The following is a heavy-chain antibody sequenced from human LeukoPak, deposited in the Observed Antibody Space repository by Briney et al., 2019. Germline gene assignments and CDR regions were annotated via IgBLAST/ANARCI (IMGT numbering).Heavy chain of an antibody. Sequence: ASVKVSCKASGYTFTDYYIHWVRQAPGQGLEWMGWINPNSGGTNYAQKFQGRVTMTRGASISTAYMELSRLRSDDTAVYYCARDSGRGYYYYYYMDVWGKGTTVTISS. CDR1: GYTFTDYY. V-gene: IGHV1-2*02. D-gene: IGHD6-19*01. J-gene: IGHJ6*03. CDR2: INPNSGGT. CDR3: ARDSGRGYYYYYYMDV.